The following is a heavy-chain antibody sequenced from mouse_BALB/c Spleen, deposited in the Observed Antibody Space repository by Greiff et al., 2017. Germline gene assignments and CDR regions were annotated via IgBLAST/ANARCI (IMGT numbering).Heavy chain of an antibody. V-gene: IGHV1-4*02. D-gene: IGHD2-14*01. CDR2: INPSSGYT. CDR1: GYTFTSYT. CDR3: ARHRYDYAMDY. Sequence: VKLQQSAAELARPGASVKMSCKASGYTFTSYTMHWVKQRPGQGLEWIGYINPSSGYTEYNQKFKDKTTLTADKSSSTAYMQLSSLTSEDSAVYYCARHRYDYAMDYWGQGTSVTVSS. J-gene: IGHJ4*01.